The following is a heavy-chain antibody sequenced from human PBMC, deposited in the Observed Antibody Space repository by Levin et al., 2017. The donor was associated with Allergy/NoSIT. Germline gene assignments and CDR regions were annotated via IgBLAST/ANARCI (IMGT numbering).Heavy chain of an antibody. CDR2: SRSKANSYAT. J-gene: IGHJ5*02. Sequence: SGGSLRLSCAASGFTFSGSAMHWVRQASGKGLEWVGRSRSKANSYATAYAASVKGRFTISRDDSKNTAYLQMNSLKIEDTAVYYCFVDTAVVSWGQGTLVTVSS. CDR3: FVDTAVVS. V-gene: IGHV3-73*01. CDR1: GFTFSGSA. D-gene: IGHD5-18*01.